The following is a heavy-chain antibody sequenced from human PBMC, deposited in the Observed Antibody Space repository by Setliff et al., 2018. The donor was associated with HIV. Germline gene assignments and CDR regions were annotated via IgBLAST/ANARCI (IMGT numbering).Heavy chain of an antibody. CDR1: GFTFTSSA. Sequence: SVKVSCKASGFTFTSSAMQWVRQARGQRLEWIGWIVVGSGNTNYAQKFQERVTITRDMSTSTAYMELSSLRSEDTAVYYCAAGYYYDSSGYYQVFVYWGQGTLVTSPQ. V-gene: IGHV1-58*02. CDR3: AAGYYYDSSGYYQVFVY. CDR2: IVVGSGNT. J-gene: IGHJ4*02. D-gene: IGHD3-22*01.